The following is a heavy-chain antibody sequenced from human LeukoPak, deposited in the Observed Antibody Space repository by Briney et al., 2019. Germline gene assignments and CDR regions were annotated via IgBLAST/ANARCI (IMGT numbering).Heavy chain of an antibody. Sequence: KPSETLSLTCAVYGGSFSGYYWSWIRQPPGKGLEWIGEINHSGSTNYNPSLKSRVTISVDTSKNQFSLKLSSVTAADTAVYYCASEGIVGATGALDIWGQGTMVTVSS. CDR3: ASEGIVGATGALDI. J-gene: IGHJ3*02. D-gene: IGHD1-26*01. V-gene: IGHV4-34*01. CDR2: INHSGST. CDR1: GGSFSGYY.